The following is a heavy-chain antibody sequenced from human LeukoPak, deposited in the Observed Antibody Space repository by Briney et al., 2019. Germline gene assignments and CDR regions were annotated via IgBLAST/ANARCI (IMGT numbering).Heavy chain of an antibody. CDR1: GFTFSSYA. D-gene: IGHD2-2*01. Sequence: GSLRLSCAASGFTFSSYAMSWVRQAPGKGLEWVSAITGSGGSTYYADSVKGRFTISRDNSKNTLYLQINSLRAEDTAVYYCAKGGTGYCSTSSCLYYFHYWGQGTLVTVSS. CDR3: AKGGTGYCSTSSCLYYFHY. CDR2: ITGSGGST. V-gene: IGHV3-23*01. J-gene: IGHJ4*02.